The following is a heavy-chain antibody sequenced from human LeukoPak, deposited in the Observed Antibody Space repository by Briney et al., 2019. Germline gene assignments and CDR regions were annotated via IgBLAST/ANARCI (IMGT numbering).Heavy chain of an antibody. D-gene: IGHD6-19*01. CDR1: GFTFSNYW. Sequence: GGSLRLSCAASGFTFSNYWMTWVRQAPGKGLEWVANIKQDGSEKYYVDSVKGRFTISRDNAKNSLYLQMNSLRAEDTAVYYCARDSLGGSGWSIYYFDYWGQGTLVTVSS. J-gene: IGHJ4*02. CDR2: IKQDGSEK. V-gene: IGHV3-7*01. CDR3: ARDSLGGSGWSIYYFDY.